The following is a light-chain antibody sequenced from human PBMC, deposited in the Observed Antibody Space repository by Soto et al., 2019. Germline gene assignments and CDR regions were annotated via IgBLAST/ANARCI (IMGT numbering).Light chain of an antibody. CDR3: LQCGSTPLT. CDR2: AAS. CDR1: QSVSRSH. V-gene: IGKV3-20*01. Sequence: EIVLTQSPGTLSLSPGERATLSCRPIQSVSRSHLVWYQQKPGQAPRLLIYAASSRATGIPDRFSGSGSGTDFTLTISRLEPEDFSVYYCLQCGSTPLTFGQRTKVEIK. J-gene: IGKJ1*01.